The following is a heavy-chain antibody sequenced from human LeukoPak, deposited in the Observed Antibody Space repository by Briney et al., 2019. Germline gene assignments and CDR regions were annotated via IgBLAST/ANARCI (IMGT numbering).Heavy chain of an antibody. Sequence: GGSLRLSCAASGFTVSSNYMSWVRQAPGKGLEWVSVIYSGGSTYYADSVKGRFTISRDNSKNTLYLQMNSLRAEDTAVYYCARDRGGYSSSWYLSYWGQGTLVTVSS. J-gene: IGHJ4*02. V-gene: IGHV3-53*01. CDR1: GFTVSSNY. CDR3: ARDRGGYSSSWYLSY. D-gene: IGHD6-13*01. CDR2: IYSGGST.